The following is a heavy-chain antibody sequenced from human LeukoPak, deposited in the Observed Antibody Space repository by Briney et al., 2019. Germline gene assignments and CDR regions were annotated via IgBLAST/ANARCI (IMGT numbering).Heavy chain of an antibody. CDR1: EFTFSSYW. J-gene: IGHJ4*02. CDR3: ARDTYYGSGSYDY. D-gene: IGHD3-10*01. Sequence: PGGSLRLSCAASEFTFSSYWMSWVRQAPGKGLEWVASIKQDGSEKYYVDSVKGRFTISRDNAKSSLYLQMNSLRAEDTAVYYCARDTYYGSGSYDYWGQGTLVTVSS. V-gene: IGHV3-7*01. CDR2: IKQDGSEK.